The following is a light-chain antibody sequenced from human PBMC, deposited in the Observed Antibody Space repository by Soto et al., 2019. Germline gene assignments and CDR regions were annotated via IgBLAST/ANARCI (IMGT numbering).Light chain of an antibody. CDR2: KAS. V-gene: IGKV1-5*03. CDR3: QHQYNYPLA. CDR1: QTISSW. Sequence: IQLMHYTTRLEEALLYILSISCRASQTISSWLAWYQQKPGKAPKLLIYKASTLKSGVPARFSGSGSGSDFTLTITRLQFADFATYYCQHQYNYPLAFGVGTKVDIK. J-gene: IGKJ4*01.